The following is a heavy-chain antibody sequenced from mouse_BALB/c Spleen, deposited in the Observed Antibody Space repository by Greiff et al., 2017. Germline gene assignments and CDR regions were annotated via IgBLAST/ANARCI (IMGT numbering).Heavy chain of an antibody. CDR3: ARGGWLLRAMDY. J-gene: IGHJ4*01. D-gene: IGHD2-3*01. CDR1: GYAFTNYL. CDR2: INPGSGGT. Sequence: VQLHQSGAELVRPGTSVKVSCKASGYAFTNYLIEWVKQRPGQGLEWIGVINPGSGGTNYNEKFKGKATLTADKSSSTAYMQLSSLTSDDSAVYFCARGGWLLRAMDYWGQGTSVTVSS. V-gene: IGHV1-54*01.